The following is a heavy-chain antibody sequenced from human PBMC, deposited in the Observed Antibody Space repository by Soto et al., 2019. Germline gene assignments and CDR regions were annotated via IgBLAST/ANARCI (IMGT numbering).Heavy chain of an antibody. D-gene: IGHD1-26*01. J-gene: IGHJ4*02. CDR3: ARVYSGSYSDS. V-gene: IGHV4-4*02. CDR1: GASIRSNNR. Sequence: QVQLQESGPGLVKPSGTLSLTCAVSGASIRSNNRWSWVRQPPGKGLEWIGEIFHSGSTNYNPSLKTRLTRSVGESKNQFSLKLSSVTAADTAVYYCARVYSGSYSDSWGRGTLVTVSS. CDR2: IFHSGST.